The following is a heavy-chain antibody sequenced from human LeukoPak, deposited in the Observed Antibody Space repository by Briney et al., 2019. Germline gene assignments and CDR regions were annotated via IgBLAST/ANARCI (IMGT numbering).Heavy chain of an antibody. V-gene: IGHV4-61*02. D-gene: IGHD3-16*01. J-gene: IGHJ4*02. CDR3: ARDSPEYTYNYGGAFKY. Sequence: SETLSLTCTVSGDSINSGNYYWSWIRQPAGKGLEWMGRIYTSGYTDYNPSLKSRVTISLDASKNQFSLKLTSVTAADTAMYYCARDSPEYTYNYGGAFKYWGQGTLVTVSS. CDR1: GDSINSGNYY. CDR2: IYTSGYT.